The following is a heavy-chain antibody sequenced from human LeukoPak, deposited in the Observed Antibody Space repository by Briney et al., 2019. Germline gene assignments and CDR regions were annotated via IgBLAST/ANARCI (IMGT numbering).Heavy chain of an antibody. CDR2: IYTGGTK. Sequence: PGGSLRLSCVVSGFSVSNNYMSWVRQAPGKGLEWVSIIYTGGTKYYAGSVKGRLIISRDTSKNTLYLQMNSLRAEDTAVYYCARRTGALYYYDTTGPYDYWGQGTLVTVSS. D-gene: IGHD3-22*01. V-gene: IGHV3-53*01. CDR1: GFSVSNNY. J-gene: IGHJ4*02. CDR3: ARRTGALYYYDTTGPYDY.